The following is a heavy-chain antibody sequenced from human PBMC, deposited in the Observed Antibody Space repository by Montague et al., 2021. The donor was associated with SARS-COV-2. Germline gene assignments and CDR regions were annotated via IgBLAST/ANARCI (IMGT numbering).Heavy chain of an antibody. CDR1: GFTFSSYA. CDR3: SGESSDPYYFDY. V-gene: IGHV3-23*03. J-gene: IGHJ4*02. CDR2: IYIAGSST. Sequence: SLRLSCAASGFTFSSYAMSWVRQPPGKGLEWVSLIYIAGSSTSYADSVKGRFTISRDNSKNTMYLQMNSLRAEDTAVYYCSGESSDPYYFDYWGQGTLVNVSS. D-gene: IGHD3-16*02.